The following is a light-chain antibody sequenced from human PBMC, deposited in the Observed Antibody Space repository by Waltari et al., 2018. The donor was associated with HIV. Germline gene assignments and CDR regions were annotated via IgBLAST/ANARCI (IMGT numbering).Light chain of an antibody. V-gene: IGLV6-57*04. CDR1: SGRIVSHS. Sequence: NFMLTQPHSVSESPGKTVTISCTRRSGRIVSHSLQWSQQRPGRAPTTVIYEDKQRPSGVPDRFSGSIDSSSNSASLTISGLKTEDEADYYCQSYDSTNWVFGGATKLTVL. CDR3: QSYDSTNWV. J-gene: IGLJ3*02. CDR2: EDK.